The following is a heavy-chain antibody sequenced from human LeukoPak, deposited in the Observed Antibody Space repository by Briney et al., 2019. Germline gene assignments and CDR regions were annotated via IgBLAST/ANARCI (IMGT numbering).Heavy chain of an antibody. Sequence: ASVKVSCKASGYTFTSYDINWVRQATGQGLEWMGWVNPNSGNTGYAQKFQGRVTMTRNTSISTAYMELSSLRSEDTAVYYCARVMYGYGSGSYRYYYMDVWGKGTTVTISS. CDR2: VNPNSGNT. CDR3: ARVMYGYGSGSYRYYYMDV. D-gene: IGHD3-10*01. V-gene: IGHV1-8*01. J-gene: IGHJ6*03. CDR1: GYTFTSYD.